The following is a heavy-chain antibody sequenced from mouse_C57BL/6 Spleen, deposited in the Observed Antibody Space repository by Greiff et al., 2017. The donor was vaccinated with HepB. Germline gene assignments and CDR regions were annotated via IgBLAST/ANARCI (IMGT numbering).Heavy chain of an antibody. CDR2: ISGGGGNT. D-gene: IGHD1-1*01. J-gene: IGHJ1*03. Sequence: EVKVVESGGGLVKPGGSLKLSCAASGFTFSSYTMSWVRQTPEKRLEWVATISGGGGNTYYPDNDKNTLYLQMSSLRSEDTALYYCARQEVYYGSSSSAGHVDVWGTGTTVTVSS. V-gene: IGHV5-9*01. CDR1: GFTFSSYT. CDR3: ARQEVYYGSSSSAGHVDV.